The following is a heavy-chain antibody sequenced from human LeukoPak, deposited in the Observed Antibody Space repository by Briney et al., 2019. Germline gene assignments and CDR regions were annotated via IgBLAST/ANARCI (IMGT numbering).Heavy chain of an antibody. V-gene: IGHV4-31*03. Sequence: SETLSLTCTVSGGSISSGGYYWSWIRQHPGKGLEWIGYIYYSGSTYYNPSLKSRVTISVDTSKNQFSLKLSSVTAADTAVYYCARASKIPMIVVVYHDAFDIWGQGTMVTVSS. CDR1: GGSISSGGYY. CDR2: IYYSGST. J-gene: IGHJ3*02. CDR3: ARASKIPMIVVVYHDAFDI. D-gene: IGHD3-22*01.